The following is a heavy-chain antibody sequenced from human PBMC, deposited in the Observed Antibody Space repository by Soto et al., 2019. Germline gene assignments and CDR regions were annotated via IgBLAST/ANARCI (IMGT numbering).Heavy chain of an antibody. CDR1: GGSTSSGGYY. V-gene: IGHV4-31*03. CDR2: IYYSGST. CDR3: ARWALYYYDSSGYYIPTYYYYGMDV. Sequence: SETLSLTCTVSGGSTSSGGYYWSWIRQHPGKGLEWIGYIYYSGSTYYNPSLKSRVTISVDTSKNQFSLKLSSVTAADTAVYYCARWALYYYDSSGYYIPTYYYYGMDVWGQGTTVTVSS. J-gene: IGHJ6*02. D-gene: IGHD3-22*01.